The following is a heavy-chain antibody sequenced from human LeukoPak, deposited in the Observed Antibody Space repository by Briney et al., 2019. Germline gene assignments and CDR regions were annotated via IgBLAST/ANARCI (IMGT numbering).Heavy chain of an antibody. V-gene: IGHV3-43*02. Sequence: GGSLRLSCAASGFTFDDYAMHWVRQAPGKGLEWVSLISGDGTGTYYADSVKGRFTITRDNRKNSLYLQMNSLRTEDTALYYCAKDNFGSGSYFDNWGQGTLVTISS. D-gene: IGHD1-26*01. J-gene: IGHJ4*02. CDR3: AKDNFGSGSYFDN. CDR2: ISGDGTGT. CDR1: GFTFDDYA.